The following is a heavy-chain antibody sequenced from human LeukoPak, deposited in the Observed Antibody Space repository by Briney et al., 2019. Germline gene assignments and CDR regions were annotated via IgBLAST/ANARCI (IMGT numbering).Heavy chain of an antibody. Sequence: ASVKVSCKASAYTFTTSDINWVRQAAGQGLEWMGWISAYNGNANYAQKLQGRVTMTTDTSTSTAYMELRSLRSDDTAVYYCHVRGGSGFDYWGQGTLVTVSS. D-gene: IGHD3-16*01. CDR1: AYTFTTSD. CDR2: ISAYNGNA. V-gene: IGHV1-18*01. J-gene: IGHJ4*02. CDR3: HVRGGSGFDY.